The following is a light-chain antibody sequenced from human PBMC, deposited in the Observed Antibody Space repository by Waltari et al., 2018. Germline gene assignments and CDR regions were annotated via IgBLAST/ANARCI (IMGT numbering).Light chain of an antibody. CDR3: QHRNSWPLT. J-gene: IGKJ4*01. CDR2: DAS. Sequence: EIVLSQSPATLSLSPGERATLSCRASQSISSYLGWYQQKPGQAPRLLIYDASNRATGIPARFSGSGSGTDFTLTISSLEPEDFAVYYCQHRNSWPLTFGGGTKVEIK. V-gene: IGKV3-11*01. CDR1: QSISSY.